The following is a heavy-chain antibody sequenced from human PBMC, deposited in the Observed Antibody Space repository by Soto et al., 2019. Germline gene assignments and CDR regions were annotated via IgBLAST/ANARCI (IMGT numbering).Heavy chain of an antibody. V-gene: IGHV3-74*01. CDR2: IKSDGSST. Sequence: GGSLRLSCAASGFTFSTYWMHWVRQAPGKGLVWVSRIKSDGSSTSYADSVKGRFTISRDNAKNTLYLQMNSLRVEDTAVYYCARSDWYDPWSERARVTVAS. CDR1: GFTFSTYW. CDR3: ARSDWYDP. J-gene: IGHJ5*02.